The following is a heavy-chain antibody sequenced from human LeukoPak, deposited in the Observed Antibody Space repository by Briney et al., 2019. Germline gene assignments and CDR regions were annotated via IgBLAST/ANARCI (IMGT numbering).Heavy chain of an antibody. CDR3: TNSYAFTYYFDY. D-gene: IGHD2-2*01. CDR1: GFTFSSYA. J-gene: IGHJ4*02. V-gene: IGHV3-23*01. Sequence: GGSLRLSCAASGFTFSSYAMSWVRQAPGKGLEWVSAISGSGGSTYYADSVKGRFTISRDNSKNTLYLQMNSLKTEDTAVYYCTNSYAFTYYFDYWGQGTLVTVSS. CDR2: ISGSGGST.